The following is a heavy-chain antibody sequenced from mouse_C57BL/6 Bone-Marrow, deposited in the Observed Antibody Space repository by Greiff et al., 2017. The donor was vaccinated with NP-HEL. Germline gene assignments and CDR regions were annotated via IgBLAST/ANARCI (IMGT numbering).Heavy chain of an antibody. CDR1: GFTFSSYG. V-gene: IGHV5-6*01. Sequence: EVNVVESGGDLVKPGGSLKLSCAASGFTFSSYGMSWVRQTPDKRLEWVATISSGGSYTYYQDSVKGRFTISRDNAKNTLYLQMSSLKSEDTAMYYCARHGITTVVETDAMDYWGQGASVTVSS. CDR3: ARHGITTVVETDAMDY. CDR2: ISSGGSYT. J-gene: IGHJ4*01. D-gene: IGHD1-1*01.